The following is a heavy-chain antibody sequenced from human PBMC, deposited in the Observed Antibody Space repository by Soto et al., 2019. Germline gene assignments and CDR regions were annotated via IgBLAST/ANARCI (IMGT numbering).Heavy chain of an antibody. V-gene: IGHV3-30*18. D-gene: IGHD2-2*02. CDR2: ISYDGSNK. Sequence: PGGSLRLSCAASGFTFSSYGMHWVRQAPGKGLEWVAVISYDGSNKYYADSVKGRFTISRDNSKNTLYLQMNSLRAEDTAVYYCAKGPCTSCYKLGAYHSRFYYGMDVWGQGTTVTVSS. CDR1: GFTFSSYG. J-gene: IGHJ6*02. CDR3: AKGPCTSCYKLGAYHSRFYYGMDV.